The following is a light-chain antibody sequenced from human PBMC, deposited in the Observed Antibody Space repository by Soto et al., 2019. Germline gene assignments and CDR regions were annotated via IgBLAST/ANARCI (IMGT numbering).Light chain of an antibody. Sequence: VVLTQSPGTLSISPGERATLSCRASQSVSSDFLAWYHQKPGQAPRLLIYGVSRRATGIPERFSGSGSGTDFTLTISSLEPEDFAVYYCQHYGTSLTFGGGTRWISN. V-gene: IGKV3-20*01. CDR1: QSVSSDF. CDR2: GVS. CDR3: QHYGTSLT. J-gene: IGKJ4*01.